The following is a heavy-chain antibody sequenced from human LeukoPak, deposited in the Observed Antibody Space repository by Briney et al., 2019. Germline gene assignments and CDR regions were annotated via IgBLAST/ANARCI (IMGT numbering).Heavy chain of an antibody. D-gene: IGHD6-13*01. CDR1: GYTFTSYG. CDR3: ARAGYSSSWYTDWFDP. Sequence: ASVKVSCKASGYTFTSYGISWVRQAPGQGLEWMGWISAYNGNTNYAQKLQGRVTMTTDTSTSTAYMELSRLRSDDTAVYYCARAGYSSSWYTDWFDPWGQGTLVTVSS. V-gene: IGHV1-18*04. CDR2: ISAYNGNT. J-gene: IGHJ5*02.